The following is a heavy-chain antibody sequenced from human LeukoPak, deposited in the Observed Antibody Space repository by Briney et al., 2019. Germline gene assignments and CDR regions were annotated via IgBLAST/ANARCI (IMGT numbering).Heavy chain of an antibody. J-gene: IGHJ3*02. CDR1: GGSFSGYY. D-gene: IGHD3-10*01. V-gene: IGHV4-34*01. CDR2: INHSGST. CDR3: ARGRVYYYGAGAAAFDI. Sequence: SETLSLTCAVYGGSFSGYYWSWIRQPPGKGLEWIGEINHSGSTNYNPSLKSRVTISVDTSKNQFSLKLSSVTAADTAVYYCARGRVYYYGAGAAAFDIWGQGTMATVSS.